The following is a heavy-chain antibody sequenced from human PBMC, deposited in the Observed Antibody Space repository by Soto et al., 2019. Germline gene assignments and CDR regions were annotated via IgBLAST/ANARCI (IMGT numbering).Heavy chain of an antibody. D-gene: IGHD3-3*01. CDR3: ARDSSTIFGVAHHQSFDS. CDR2: ISRSHTYI. V-gene: IGHV3-21*01. CDR1: GFTFNTYS. Sequence: GGSLRLSCSASGFTFNTYSMTWVRQAPGKGLQWVSSISRSHTYIDYADSVRGRFTISRDNAHNALYLQMDSLRAEDTAVYYCARDSSTIFGVAHHQSFDSWGQGTEVTGSS. J-gene: IGHJ3*02.